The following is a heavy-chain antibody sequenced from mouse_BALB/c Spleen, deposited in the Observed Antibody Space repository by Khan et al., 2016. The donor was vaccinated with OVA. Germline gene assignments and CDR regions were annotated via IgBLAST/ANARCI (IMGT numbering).Heavy chain of an antibody. D-gene: IGHD2-14*01. V-gene: IGHV2-6-4*01. Sequence: VQLKESGPGLVAPSQSLSITCTVSGFSLSRYNIHWVRQPPGKGLEWLGMIWGGGGTDYNSTLKSRLSISKDNSKSQVFLKMNSLQTDDTAMYYCARAYCRYDGYYAMDYWGQGTSVTVSS. CDR1: GFSLSRYN. J-gene: IGHJ4*01. CDR3: ARAYCRYDGYYAMDY. CDR2: IWGGGGT.